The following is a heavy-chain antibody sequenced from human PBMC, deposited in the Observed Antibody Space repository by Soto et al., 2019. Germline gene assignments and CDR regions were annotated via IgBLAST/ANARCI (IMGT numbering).Heavy chain of an antibody. CDR2: TYDSGST. Sequence: QVQRQESGPGLVKPSETLSLTCTVSGGSISGGGYYWSWIRQPPGKGLEWIGYTYDSGSTYYNPSLKSRNSISVDTSKNQFSLRLTSVTAADTAVYYCAREIIPLTTDWYFDLWGRGTLVTVSS. D-gene: IGHD4-17*01. CDR1: GGSISGGGYY. J-gene: IGHJ2*01. CDR3: AREIIPLTTDWYFDL. V-gene: IGHV4-30-4*01.